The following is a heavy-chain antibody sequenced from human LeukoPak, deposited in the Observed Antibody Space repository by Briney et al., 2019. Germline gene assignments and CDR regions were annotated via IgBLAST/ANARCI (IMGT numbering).Heavy chain of an antibody. CDR2: MNPNSGNT. CDR3: ASSMTVVVPGAFDI. Sequence: ASVKVSCKASGYTFTSYDINWVRQATGQGLEWMGWMNPNSGNTGYAQKFQGRVTITRNTSISTAYMELSSLRSEDTAVYYCASSMTVVVPGAFDIWGQGTTVTISS. D-gene: IGHD3-22*01. J-gene: IGHJ3*02. V-gene: IGHV1-8*03. CDR1: GYTFTSYD.